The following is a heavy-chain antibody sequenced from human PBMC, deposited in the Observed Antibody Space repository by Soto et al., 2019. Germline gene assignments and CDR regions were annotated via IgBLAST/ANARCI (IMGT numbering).Heavy chain of an antibody. J-gene: IGHJ6*02. V-gene: IGHV3-30-3*01. CDR3: ARDGRDSYAHYYYYGMDV. CDR2: ISYDGSNK. D-gene: IGHD5-18*01. CDR1: GFTFSSYA. Sequence: PGGSLRLSCAASGFTFSSYAMHWVRQAPGKGLEWVAVISYDGSNKYYADSVKGQFTISRDNSKNTLYLQMNSLRAEDTAVYYCARDGRDSYAHYYYYGMDVWGQGTTVTVSS.